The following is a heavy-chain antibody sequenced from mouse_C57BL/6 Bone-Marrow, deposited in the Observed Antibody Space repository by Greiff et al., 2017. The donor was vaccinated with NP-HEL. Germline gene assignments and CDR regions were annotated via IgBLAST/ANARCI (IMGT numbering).Heavy chain of an antibody. CDR1: GYTFTDYE. D-gene: IGHD1-1*01. CDR2: IDPETGGT. V-gene: IGHV1-15*01. CDR3: TRILPITTVVATNY. Sequence: QVHVKQSGAELVRPGASVTLSCKASGYTFTDYEMHWVKQTPVHGLEWIGAIDPETGGTAYNQKFKGKAILTADKSSSTAYMELRSLTSEDSAVYYCTRILPITTVVATNYWGQGTTLTVSS. J-gene: IGHJ2*01.